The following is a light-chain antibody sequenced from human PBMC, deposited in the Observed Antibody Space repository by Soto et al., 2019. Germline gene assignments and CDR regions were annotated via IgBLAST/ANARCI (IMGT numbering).Light chain of an antibody. J-gene: IGLJ2*01. Sequence: QSVLTQPASVSGPPGQSITVSCTGTSSDVGAYDYVSWYQQHPGKAPKLIIYDVSHRPSGVSHRFSGSKSGNTASLTISGLQAEDEADYFCSSYASSPVVFGGGTKVTVL. CDR2: DVS. CDR1: SSDVGAYDY. CDR3: SSYASSPVV. V-gene: IGLV2-14*03.